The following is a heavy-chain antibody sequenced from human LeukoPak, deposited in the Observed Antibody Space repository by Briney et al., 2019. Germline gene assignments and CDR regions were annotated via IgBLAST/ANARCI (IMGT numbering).Heavy chain of an antibody. CDR2: IKSKTDGGTI. CDR3: CREVDY. J-gene: IGHJ4*02. Sequence: GGSLRLSCAASGFTFSNSWMSWVRQAPGKGLEWVGRIKSKTDGGTITYAAPVKGRFTISRDDSKSTLFLQMNSLKTEDTAVYYCCREVDYWGQGTLVTVSS. V-gene: IGHV3-15*01. CDR1: GFTFSNSW.